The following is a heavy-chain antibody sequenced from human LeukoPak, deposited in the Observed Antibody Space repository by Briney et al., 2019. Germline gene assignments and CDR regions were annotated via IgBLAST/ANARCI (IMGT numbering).Heavy chain of an antibody. Sequence: ASVKVSCKPSGYTFTSYYMHWVRQAPGQGLEWMGIINPSGGSTSYAQKFQGRVTMTRDTSTSTAYMELRSLRSDDTAVYYCARESRYGLTGGAFDIWGQGTMVTVSS. D-gene: IGHD5-18*01. CDR1: GYTFTSYY. CDR3: ARESRYGLTGGAFDI. V-gene: IGHV1-46*01. CDR2: INPSGGST. J-gene: IGHJ3*02.